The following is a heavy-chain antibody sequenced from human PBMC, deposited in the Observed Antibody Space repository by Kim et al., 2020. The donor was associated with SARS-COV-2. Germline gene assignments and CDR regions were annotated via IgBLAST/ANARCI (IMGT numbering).Heavy chain of an antibody. V-gene: IGHV3-73*01. CDR1: GFTFSGSA. CDR3: TPGSGSNFDP. J-gene: IGHJ5*02. CDR2: IGIKTDNYAT. D-gene: IGHD3-10*01. Sequence: GGSLRLSCAASGFTFSGSALHWVRQASGKGLEWVGRIGIKTDNYATTYSASVKGRFTISRDDSKNTAYLQMSSLKIEDTAVYYCTPGSGSNFDPWGQGTL.